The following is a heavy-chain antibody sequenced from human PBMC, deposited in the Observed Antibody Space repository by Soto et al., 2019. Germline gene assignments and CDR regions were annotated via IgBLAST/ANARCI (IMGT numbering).Heavy chain of an antibody. D-gene: IGHD2-21*02. CDR1: GESISSSSYY. CDR2: IYYSGRT. J-gene: IGHJ4*02. CDR3: ARQRTTVVTQAYFDH. V-gene: IGHV4-39*01. Sequence: LSLTCIVSGESISSSSYYWGWIRQPPGKGLEWIGSIYYSGRTYYNPSFKSRVTISIDTSKNQFSPKLSSVTATDTAVYYCARQRTTVVTQAYFDHWGQGALVTVSS.